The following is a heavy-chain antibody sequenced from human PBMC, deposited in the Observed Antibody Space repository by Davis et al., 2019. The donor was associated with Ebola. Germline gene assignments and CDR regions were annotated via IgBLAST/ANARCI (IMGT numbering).Heavy chain of an antibody. D-gene: IGHD6-13*01. V-gene: IGHV4-4*02. J-gene: IGHJ6*02. CDR2: IYHSGST. CDR1: GGSISSSNW. Sequence: SETLSLTCAVSGGSISSSNWWSWVRQPPGKGLEWIGEIYHSGSTNYNPSLKSRVTISVDKSKNQFSLKLSSVTAADTAVYYCARGKIAAAGNYYYYYGMDVWGQGTTVTASS. CDR3: ARGKIAAAGNYYYYYGMDV.